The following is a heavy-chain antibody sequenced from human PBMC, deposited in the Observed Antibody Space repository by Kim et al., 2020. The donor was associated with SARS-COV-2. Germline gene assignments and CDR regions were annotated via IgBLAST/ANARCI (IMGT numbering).Heavy chain of an antibody. CDR1: GYIFTSIA. V-gene: IGHV7-4-1*02. J-gene: IGHJ2*01. CDR2: LNTNTGTP. Sequence: ASVKVSCKASGYIFTSIAIHWVRQAPGQGLEWMGWLNTNTGTPTYARGFTGRFVFSLDTSVSTAYLQISSVRADDTAVYFCAARYSSSYFDLWGRGTLVTVSS. D-gene: IGHD6-13*01. CDR3: AARYSSSYFDL.